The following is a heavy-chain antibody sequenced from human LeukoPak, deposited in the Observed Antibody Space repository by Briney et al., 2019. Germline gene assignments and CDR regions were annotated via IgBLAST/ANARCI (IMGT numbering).Heavy chain of an antibody. CDR1: GGSISSYY. J-gene: IGHJ4*02. V-gene: IGHV4-59*12. Sequence: PSETLSLTCTVSGGSISSYYWSWIRQPPGKGLEWIGYIYYSGSTNYSPSLKSRVTMSVDTSGNQFSLQLNSVTAADTAVYFCAKDSNTWTNYFDYWGQGILVTVSS. CDR3: AKDSNTWTNYFDY. CDR2: IYYSGST. D-gene: IGHD2-2*01.